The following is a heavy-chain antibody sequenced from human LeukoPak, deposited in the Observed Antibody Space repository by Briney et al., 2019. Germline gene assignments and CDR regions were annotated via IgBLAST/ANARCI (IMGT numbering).Heavy chain of an antibody. D-gene: IGHD1-26*01. Sequence: GASVKVSCKASGYTFTGYYMHWMRQAPGQGLEWMGYINPKSGGTNYAQKFQGRVTVTRDTSISTAYMELSRLRSDDTAVYYCARGDSGSYLDYWGQGTVLTVSS. CDR3: ARGDSGSYLDY. CDR2: INPKSGGT. J-gene: IGHJ4*02. CDR1: GYTFTGYY. V-gene: IGHV1-2*02.